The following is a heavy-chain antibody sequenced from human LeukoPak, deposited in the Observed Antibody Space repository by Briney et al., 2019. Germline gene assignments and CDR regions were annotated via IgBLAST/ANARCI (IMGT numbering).Heavy chain of an antibody. CDR1: GGTFSSYA. D-gene: IGHD5-24*01. CDR2: IIPILGIA. V-gene: IGHV1-69*04. J-gene: IGHJ4*02. Sequence: GASVKVSCKASGGTFSSYAISWVRQAPGQGLEWMGRIIPILGIANYAQKFQGRVTITADKSTSTAYMELSSLRSEDTAVYYCARGFRYGSNWGFDYWGQGTLVTVSS. CDR3: ARGFRYGSNWGFDY.